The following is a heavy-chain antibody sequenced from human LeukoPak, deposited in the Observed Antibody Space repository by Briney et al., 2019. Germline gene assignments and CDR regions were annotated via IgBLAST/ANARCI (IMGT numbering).Heavy chain of an antibody. Sequence: SETLSLTCTVSGGSISSYYWSWIRQPPGKGLEWIGYIYYSGSTNYNPSLKSRVTISVDTSKNQFSLKLSSVTAADTAVYYCASGGSSGWCHWGYWGQGTLVTVSS. CDR1: GGSISSYY. V-gene: IGHV4-59*01. J-gene: IGHJ4*02. CDR2: IYYSGST. D-gene: IGHD6-19*01. CDR3: ASGGSSGWCHWGY.